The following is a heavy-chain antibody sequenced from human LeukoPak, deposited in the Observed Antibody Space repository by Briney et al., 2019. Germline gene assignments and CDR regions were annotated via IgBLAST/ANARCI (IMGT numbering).Heavy chain of an antibody. V-gene: IGHV4-38-2*01. Sequence: KPSETLSLTCAVSGYSISSGYYWGWIRQPPGKGLEWIGSIYHSGSTYYNPSLKSRVTISVDTSKNQFSLKLSSVTAADTAVYYCARGYPEFGYWGQGTLVTVSS. D-gene: IGHD5-18*01. CDR2: IYHSGST. CDR1: GYSISSGYY. J-gene: IGHJ4*02. CDR3: ARGYPEFGY.